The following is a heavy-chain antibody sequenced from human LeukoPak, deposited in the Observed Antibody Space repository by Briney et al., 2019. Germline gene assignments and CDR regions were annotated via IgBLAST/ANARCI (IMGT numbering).Heavy chain of an antibody. CDR2: INHSGST. Sequence: NASETLSLTCAVYGGSFSGYYWSWIRQPPGKGLEWIGEINHSGSTNYNPSLKSRVTISVDTSKNQFSLKLSSVTAADTAVYYCARGRNLRHIVVVPAAAYWGQGTLVTVSS. CDR1: GGSFSGYY. D-gene: IGHD2-2*01. V-gene: IGHV4-34*01. J-gene: IGHJ4*02. CDR3: ARGRNLRHIVVVPAAAY.